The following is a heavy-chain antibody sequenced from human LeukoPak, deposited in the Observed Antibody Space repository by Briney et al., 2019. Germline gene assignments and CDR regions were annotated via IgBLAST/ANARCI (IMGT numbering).Heavy chain of an antibody. CDR3: ARLSIAVAGSFDY. D-gene: IGHD6-19*01. CDR2: IRYDGSNK. J-gene: IGHJ4*02. Sequence: PGGSLRLSCAASGFTLSSYGMHWVRQAPGKGLEWVAFIRYDGSNKYYADSVKGRFTISRDNSKNTLYVQMNSLRAEDTDVYYCARLSIAVAGSFDYWGQGTLVTVSS. CDR1: GFTLSSYG. V-gene: IGHV3-30*02.